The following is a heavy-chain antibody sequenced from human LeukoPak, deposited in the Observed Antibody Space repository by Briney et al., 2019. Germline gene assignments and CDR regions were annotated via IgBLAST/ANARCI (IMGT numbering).Heavy chain of an antibody. D-gene: IGHD3-9*01. CDR3: ARKDGDW. CDR2: VYYSGRT. Sequence: SETLSLTCTVSGGSLSDTSYYWGWNRQPRGKGLGWLTTVYYSGRTYYNPSPRSRVTISVETSKNQVSLRLSSVTAADTAVYYCARKDGDWWGQGTLVTVSS. J-gene: IGHJ4*02. CDR1: GGSLSDTSYY. V-gene: IGHV4-39*07.